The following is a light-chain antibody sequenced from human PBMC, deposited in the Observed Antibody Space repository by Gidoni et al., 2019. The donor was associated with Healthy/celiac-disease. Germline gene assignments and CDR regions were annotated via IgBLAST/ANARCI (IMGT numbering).Light chain of an antibody. V-gene: IGKV1-39*01. Sequence: DIQMTQSPSSLSASVRDRVTITCRASQSISSYLNWYQQKPGKAPKLLIYAASSLQSGVPSRFSGSGSGTDFTLTISSLQPEDFASYCCQQGYSTPLTFGGGTKVEIK. CDR1: QSISSY. J-gene: IGKJ4*01. CDR2: AAS. CDR3: QQGYSTPLT.